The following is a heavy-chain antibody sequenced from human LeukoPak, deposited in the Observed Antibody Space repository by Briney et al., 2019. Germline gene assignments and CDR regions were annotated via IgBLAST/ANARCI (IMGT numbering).Heavy chain of an antibody. CDR1: GFTFSSYS. CDR2: ISSSSTYI. CDR3: AKDHSSSWYTPDY. J-gene: IGHJ4*02. V-gene: IGHV3-21*01. Sequence: KPGGSLRLSCAASGFTFSSYSMNWVRQAPGKGLEWVSSISSSSTYIDYADSAKGRFTISRDNAKNSLYLQMDSLRAEDTAVYYCAKDHSSSWYTPDYWGQGTLVTVSS. D-gene: IGHD6-13*01.